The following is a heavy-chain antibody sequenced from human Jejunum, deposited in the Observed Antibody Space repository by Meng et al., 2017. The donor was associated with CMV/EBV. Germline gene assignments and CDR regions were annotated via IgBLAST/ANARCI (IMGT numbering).Heavy chain of an antibody. V-gene: IGHV3-30*02. CDR3: AKDKIPVSPYFYGMDV. D-gene: IGHD2-21*01. J-gene: IGHJ6*02. CDR1: LTCSSYA. CDR2: IRHDGTTK. Sequence: LTCSSYAMRWVRQAPGKGLEWVAFIRHDGTTKYYADSMKGRFTVSRDNSKNTLYLQMNSLRPEDTAVYFCAKDKIPVSPYFYGMDVWGQGTTVTVSS.